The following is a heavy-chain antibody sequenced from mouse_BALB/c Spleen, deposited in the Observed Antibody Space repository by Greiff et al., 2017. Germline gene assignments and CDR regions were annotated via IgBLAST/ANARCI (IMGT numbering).Heavy chain of an antibody. CDR2: ISSGGSYT. Sequence: EVKVVESGGGLVKPGGSLKLSCAASGFTFSSYTMSWVRQTPEKRLEWVATISSGGSYTYYPDSVKGRFTISRDNAKNTLYLQMSSLKSEDTAMYYCTRVRDGSSHWYFDVWGAGTTVTVSS. CDR3: TRVRDGSSHWYFDV. J-gene: IGHJ1*01. CDR1: GFTFSSYT. V-gene: IGHV5-6-4*01. D-gene: IGHD1-1*01.